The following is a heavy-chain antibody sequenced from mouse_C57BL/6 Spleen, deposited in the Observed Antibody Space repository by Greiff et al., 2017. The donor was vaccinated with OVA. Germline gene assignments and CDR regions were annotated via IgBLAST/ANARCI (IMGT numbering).Heavy chain of an antibody. V-gene: IGHV1-66*01. CDR2: IYPGSGNT. Sequence: VQLQQSGPELVKPGASVKISCKASGYSFTSYYIHWVKQRPGQGLEWIGWIYPGSGNTKYNEKFKGKATLTADTSSSTAYMQLSSLTSEDTAVYYCARYYYDPYYAMDYWGQGTSVTVSS. J-gene: IGHJ4*01. CDR3: ARYYYDPYYAMDY. D-gene: IGHD2-4*01. CDR1: GYSFTSYY.